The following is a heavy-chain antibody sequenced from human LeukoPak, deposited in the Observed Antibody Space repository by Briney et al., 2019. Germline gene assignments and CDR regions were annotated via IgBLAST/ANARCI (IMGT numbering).Heavy chain of an antibody. D-gene: IGHD1-7*01. CDR1: GGSFSGYY. CDR2: INHSGST. CDR3: ARRGNWNYSY. Sequence: SETLSLTCAVYGGSFSGYYWSWIRQPPGKGLEWIGEINHSGSTNYNPSLKSRVTISVDTSKNQFFLKLSSVTAADTAVYYCARRGNWNYSYWGQGTLVTVSS. J-gene: IGHJ4*02. V-gene: IGHV4-34*01.